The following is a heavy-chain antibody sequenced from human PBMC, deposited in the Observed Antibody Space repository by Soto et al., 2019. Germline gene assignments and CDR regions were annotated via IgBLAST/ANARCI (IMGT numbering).Heavy chain of an antibody. CDR1: GFTLRSYS. V-gene: IGHV3-21*01. CDR3: AREAVGVSATTHFDS. D-gene: IGHD2-15*01. J-gene: IGHJ4*02. Sequence: EVQLVESGGGLVKPGGSLRLSCAASGFTLRSYSMNWVRQAPGKGLAWVSSISSSSTYIYYADSVKGRFTISRDNAKNSVYLQMNSLRAEDTAVYYCAREAVGVSATTHFDSWGPGTLVTVSS. CDR2: ISSSSTYI.